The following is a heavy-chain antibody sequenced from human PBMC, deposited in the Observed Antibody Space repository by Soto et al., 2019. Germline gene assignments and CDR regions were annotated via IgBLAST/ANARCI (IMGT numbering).Heavy chain of an antibody. Sequence: SETLSLTCGVSGGTIRSPDWWTWVRQPPGKGLEWFGEIFQSGSTNYTPSLESRVTISVDKSKNQFSLTLTSVTAADTAVYFCARGRGRYSSGWSWFDPWGQGILVTVSS. CDR2: IFQSGST. CDR3: ARGRGRYSSGWSWFDP. CDR1: GGTIRSPDW. V-gene: IGHV4-4*02. D-gene: IGHD6-19*01. J-gene: IGHJ5*02.